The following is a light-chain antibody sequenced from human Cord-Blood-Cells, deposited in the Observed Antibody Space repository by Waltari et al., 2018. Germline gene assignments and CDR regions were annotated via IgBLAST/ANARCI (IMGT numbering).Light chain of an antibody. CDR1: SSDAGGYKY. V-gene: IGLV2-8*01. CDR3: SSYAGSNNYV. J-gene: IGLJ1*01. CDR2: EVS. Sequence: QSALTQPPSASGSPGQSGTISCTGTSSDAGGYKYVSWYQQHPGKAPKLMIYEVSKRPSGVPDRFSGSKSGNTASLTVSGLQAEDEADYYCSSYAGSNNYVFGTGTKVAVL.